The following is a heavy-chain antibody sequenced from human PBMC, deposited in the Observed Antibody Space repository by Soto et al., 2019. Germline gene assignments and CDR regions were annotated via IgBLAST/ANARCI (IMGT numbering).Heavy chain of an antibody. V-gene: IGHV1-18*01. D-gene: IGHD3-22*01. CDR1: GYTFTSYG. CDR3: ARGFIVDYYDSSGYYQFFDY. J-gene: IGHJ4*02. Sequence: ASVKVSCKASGYTFTSYGISWVLQAPGQGLEWMGWISAYNGNTNYAQKLQGRVTMTTDTSTGTAYMELRSLRSDDTAVYYCARGFIVDYYDSSGYYQFFDYWGQGTLVTVSS. CDR2: ISAYNGNT.